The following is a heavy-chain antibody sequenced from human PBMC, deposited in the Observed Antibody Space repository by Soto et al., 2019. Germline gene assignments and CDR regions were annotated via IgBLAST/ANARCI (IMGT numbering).Heavy chain of an antibody. V-gene: IGHV1-46*01. CDR1: GYTFTSYY. D-gene: IGHD5-18*01. J-gene: IGHJ6*02. CDR3: ASRSSGYSYGYQSYYYYGMDV. Sequence: GASVKVSCKASGYTFTSYYMRWVRQAPGQGLEWMGIINPSGGSTSYAQKFQGRVTMTRDTSTSTVYMELSSLRSEDTAVYYCASRSSGYSYGYQSYYYYGMDVWGQGTTVTVSS. CDR2: INPSGGST.